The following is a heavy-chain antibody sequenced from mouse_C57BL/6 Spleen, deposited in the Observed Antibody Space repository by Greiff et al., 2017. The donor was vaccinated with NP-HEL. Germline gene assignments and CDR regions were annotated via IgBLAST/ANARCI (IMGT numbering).Heavy chain of an antibody. CDR3: TTGDYDGAPFAY. J-gene: IGHJ3*01. Sequence: VHVKQSGAELVRPGASVKLSCTASGFNIKDYYMHWVKQRPEQGLEWIGRIDPEDGDTEYAPKFQGKATMTADTSSNTAYLQLSSLTSEDTAVYYCTTGDYDGAPFAYWGQGTLVTVSA. CDR1: GFNIKDYY. D-gene: IGHD2-4*01. V-gene: IGHV14-1*01. CDR2: IDPEDGDT.